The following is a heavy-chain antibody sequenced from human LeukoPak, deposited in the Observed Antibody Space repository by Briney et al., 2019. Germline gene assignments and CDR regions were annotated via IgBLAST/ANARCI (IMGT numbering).Heavy chain of an antibody. CDR2: IIPIFGTA. D-gene: IGHD2-2*01. Sequence: SVKVSCKASGGTFSSYAISWVRQAPGQGLEWMGGIIPIFGTANYAQKFQGRVTITADESTSTAYMELSSLRAEDTAVYYCAKELSRGYCSSTSCFYYYYGMDVWGQGTTVTVSS. J-gene: IGHJ6*02. CDR3: AKELSRGYCSSTSCFYYYYGMDV. CDR1: GGTFSSYA. V-gene: IGHV1-69*13.